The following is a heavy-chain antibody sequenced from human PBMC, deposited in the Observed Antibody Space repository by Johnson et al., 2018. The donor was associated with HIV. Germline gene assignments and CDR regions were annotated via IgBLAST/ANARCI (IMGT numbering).Heavy chain of an antibody. Sequence: VKLVESGGGVVRPGGSLRLSCAASGFPFSRYDMHWVRQVPGKGLEWVAATGTTGDTYYPASVKGRFSISREDAKNTLYLQMNSLKPEDTAVYYCARELGEDDYYDSGGQGTMVTVSS. CDR3: ARELGEDDYYDS. D-gene: IGHD3-16*01. V-gene: IGHV3-13*01. CDR2: TGTTGDT. CDR1: GFPFSRYD. J-gene: IGHJ3*02.